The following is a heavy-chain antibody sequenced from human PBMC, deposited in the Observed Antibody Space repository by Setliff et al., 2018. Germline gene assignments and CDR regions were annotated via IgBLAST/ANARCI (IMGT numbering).Heavy chain of an antibody. CDR1: GFTFSDHY. CDR3: VDSGNPSRAEHFQN. J-gene: IGHJ1*01. Sequence: AGGSLRLSCAVSGFTFSDHYMDWVRQAPGKGLEWVARTRDRASGHTTEYAASVNGRFTVSRDDSNHLVYLQMNNLKSEDTAVYYCVDSGNPSRAEHFQNWGQGSLVTAPQ. D-gene: IGHD3-9*01. V-gene: IGHV3-72*01. CDR2: TRDRASGHTT.